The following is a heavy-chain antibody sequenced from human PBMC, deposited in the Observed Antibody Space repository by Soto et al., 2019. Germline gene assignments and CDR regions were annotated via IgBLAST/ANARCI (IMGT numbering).Heavy chain of an antibody. Sequence: PGGSLRLSCAASGFTFSSYAMSWVRQAPGKGLEWVSAISGSGGSTYYADSVKGRFTISRGNSKNTLYLQMNSLRADDTAVYYCAKNPAYDSTGYLWFDPWGQGSLVTVSS. CDR3: AKNPAYDSTGYLWFDP. CDR2: ISGSGGST. J-gene: IGHJ5*02. V-gene: IGHV3-23*01. D-gene: IGHD3-22*01. CDR1: GFTFSSYA.